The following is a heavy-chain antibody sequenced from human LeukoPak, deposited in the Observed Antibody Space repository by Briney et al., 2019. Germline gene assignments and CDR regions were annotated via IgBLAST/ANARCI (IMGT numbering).Heavy chain of an antibody. CDR3: AISARDCSDGPCYSGYFYYMDV. V-gene: IGHV3-23*01. D-gene: IGHD2-15*01. CDR2: ISGDGSST. J-gene: IGHJ6*03. CDR1: GFTFNRYA. Sequence: TGGSLRLSCAASGFTFNRYAMNWVRQAPGKGLERVSAISGDGSSTYYADSVKGRFTISRDNSKNTLYLQMTSLRAEATAVYYCAISARDCSDGPCYSGYFYYMDVWGKGTTVTVSS.